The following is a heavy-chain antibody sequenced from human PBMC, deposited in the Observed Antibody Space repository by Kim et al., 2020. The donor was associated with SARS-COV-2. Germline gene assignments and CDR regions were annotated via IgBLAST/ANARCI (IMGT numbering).Heavy chain of an antibody. D-gene: IGHD6-13*01. CDR1: GGSISSSSYY. J-gene: IGHJ4*02. Sequence: SETLSLTSTVSGGSISSSSYYWGWIRQPPGKGLEWIGTIYYCGSTYYNPSLKSRVTISVDTSKNQFSLKLTSVTAADTAVYYCARERAGSSWYPPDYWGQGTLLTVSS. CDR3: ARERAGSSWYPPDY. CDR2: IYYCGST. V-gene: IGHV4-39*02.